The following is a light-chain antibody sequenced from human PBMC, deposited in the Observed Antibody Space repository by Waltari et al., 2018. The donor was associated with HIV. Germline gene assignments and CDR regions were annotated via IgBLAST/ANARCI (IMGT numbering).Light chain of an antibody. CDR1: QRVLYSSNNKNF. CDR3: QQHYTTPYT. J-gene: IGKJ2*01. V-gene: IGKV4-1*01. Sequence: DIVMTQSPDSLALSLGERATINCKSNQRVLYSSNNKNFLAWYHQKSGQRPKLLVYWASTRESGVPDRFSGSGSGTDFTLTISSLQAEDVAVYFCQQHYTTPYTFGQGTKLEIK. CDR2: WAS.